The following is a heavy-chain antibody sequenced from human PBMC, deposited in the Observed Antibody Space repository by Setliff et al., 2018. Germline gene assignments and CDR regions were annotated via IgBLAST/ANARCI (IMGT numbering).Heavy chain of an antibody. CDR1: GDSLTSGPYY. CDR2: IYSEGTT. CDR3: ARGRLLYVGDSHYFDI. V-gene: IGHV4-61*09. J-gene: IGHJ4*02. Sequence: TLSLNCTVSGDSLTSGPYYWTWVRQPAGKGLEWIGHIYSEGTTNYSPSLRSRVTISSDTSKNQFFLQLNSVTATDTAVYYCARGRLLYVGDSHYFDIWGQGTLVTVSS. D-gene: IGHD4-17*01.